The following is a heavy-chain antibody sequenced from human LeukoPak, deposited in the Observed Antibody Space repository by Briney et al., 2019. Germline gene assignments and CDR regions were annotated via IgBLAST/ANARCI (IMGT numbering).Heavy chain of an antibody. CDR3: ARPRGLHGMFMDV. Sequence: SETLSLTCAVYGGSFSGYYWSWIRQPPGKGLEWIGEINHSGSTNYNPSLESRVTISVDTSKNQFSLKLSSVTAADTAVYYCARPRGLHGMFMDVWGQGTTVTVSS. J-gene: IGHJ6*02. CDR2: INHSGST. V-gene: IGHV4-34*01. D-gene: IGHD4-17*01. CDR1: GGSFSGYY.